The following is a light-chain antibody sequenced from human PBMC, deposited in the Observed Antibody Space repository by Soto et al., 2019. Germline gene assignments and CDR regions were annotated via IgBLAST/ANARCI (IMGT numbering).Light chain of an antibody. CDR1: SRGYNF. CDR2: EDS. J-gene: IGLJ2*01. Sequence: QSALTQPASVSGAPGQLITISCTRTSRGYNFVSWYQQHPGKAPKLLIYEDSKRPSGVSNRFSGSKSGNTASLTISGLQAGDEADYHCCSYANTTTVVFGGGTKVTVL. V-gene: IGLV2-23*01. CDR3: CSYANTTTVV.